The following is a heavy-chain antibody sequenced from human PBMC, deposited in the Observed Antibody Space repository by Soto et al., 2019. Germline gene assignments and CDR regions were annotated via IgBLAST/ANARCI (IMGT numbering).Heavy chain of an antibody. CDR1: GFTFSNAW. CDR2: IKSKTDGGTT. D-gene: IGHD3-22*01. V-gene: IGHV3-15*01. Sequence: GGSLRLSCAASGFTFSNAWMSWVRQAPGKGLEWVGRIKSKTDGGTTDYAAPVKGRFTISRDDSKNTLYLQMNSLKTEDTAVYYCTTGPPMIVVVTRGSDYWGQGTLVTVSS. J-gene: IGHJ4*02. CDR3: TTGPPMIVVVTRGSDY.